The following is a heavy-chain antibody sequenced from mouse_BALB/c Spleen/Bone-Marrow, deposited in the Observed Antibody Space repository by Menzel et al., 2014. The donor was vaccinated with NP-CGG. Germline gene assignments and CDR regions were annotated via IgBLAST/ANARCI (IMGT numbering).Heavy chain of an antibody. CDR3: ARLGRGYFDY. D-gene: IGHD4-1*01. J-gene: IGHJ2*01. Sequence: VQLKQSGGGLVQPGGSLRLSCAPSGFTFTDYYMNWVRQPPGKALEWLGFIRNKANGYTTEYSASVKGRFTISRDNSQSILYLQMNILRAEDSATYYCARLGRGYFDYWGQGTTLTVSS. V-gene: IGHV7-3*02. CDR1: GFTFTDYY. CDR2: IRNKANGYTT.